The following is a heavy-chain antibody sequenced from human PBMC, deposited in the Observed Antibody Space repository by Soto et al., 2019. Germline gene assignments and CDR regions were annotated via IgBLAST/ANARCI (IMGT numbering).Heavy chain of an antibody. V-gene: IGHV1-18*01. CDR1: GYTFTSYG. J-gene: IGHJ5*02. CDR3: ARQLEMTANWFDP. CDR2: ISAYNGNT. Sequence: ASVKVSCKASGYTFTSYGISWVRQAPGQGLEWKGWISAYNGNTNYAQKIQGRVTMTTDTSTSTAFMELRSLRSDDTAVYYCARQLEMTANWFDPCGQGTLVTVSS. D-gene: IGHD5-18*01.